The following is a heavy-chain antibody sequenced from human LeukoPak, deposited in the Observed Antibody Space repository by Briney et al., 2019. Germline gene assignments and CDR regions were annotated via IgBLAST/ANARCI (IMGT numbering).Heavy chain of an antibody. CDR3: ARVVKTDYYDSRGYPDY. J-gene: IGHJ4*02. Sequence: SETLSLTCTVSGGSISSYYWIWIRQPPGKGLEWIGYIYHTGSTIYNPSLKSRVTISVDTSKNQFSLKLSSVTAADTAVYYCARVVKTDYYDSRGYPDYWGQGTLVTVSS. CDR1: GGSISSYY. V-gene: IGHV4-59*01. CDR2: IYHTGST. D-gene: IGHD3-22*01.